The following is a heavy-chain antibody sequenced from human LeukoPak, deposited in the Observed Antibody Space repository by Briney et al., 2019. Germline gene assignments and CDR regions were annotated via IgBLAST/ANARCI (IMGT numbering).Heavy chain of an antibody. V-gene: IGHV3-23*01. CDR3: AKDFGLGYCSGGSCYSHPFLDAFDI. J-gene: IGHJ3*02. CDR2: ISGSGGST. D-gene: IGHD2-15*01. CDR1: GFTFSSYA. Sequence: GGSLRLSCAASGFTFSSYAMSWVRQAPGKGLEWVSAISGSGGSTYYADSVKGRFTISRDNSKNTLYLQMNSLRAEDTAVYYCAKDFGLGYCSGGSCYSHPFLDAFDIWGQGTMVTVSS.